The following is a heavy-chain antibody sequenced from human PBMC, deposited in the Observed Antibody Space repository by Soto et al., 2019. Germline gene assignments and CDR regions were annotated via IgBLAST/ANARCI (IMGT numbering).Heavy chain of an antibody. Sequence: SVKVSCKASGGTFSSYAISLVRQAPGQGLEGVXXIXPXXXKXXXAQKFQGRVTITADKSTSTDYMELSSRRSENTAVYYWARGKYSLDYWGRGTLVTASS. V-gene: IGHV1-69*06. CDR3: ARGKYSLDY. CDR2: IXPXXXKX. J-gene: IGHJ4*02. CDR1: GGTFSSYA.